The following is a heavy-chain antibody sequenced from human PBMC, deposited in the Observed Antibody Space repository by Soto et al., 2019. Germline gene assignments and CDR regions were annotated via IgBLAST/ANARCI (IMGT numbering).Heavy chain of an antibody. CDR1: GGSFSNYY. J-gene: IGHJ4*02. D-gene: IGHD6-19*01. V-gene: IGHV4-34*01. CDR3: ARVSYSSGWDDY. CDR2: INHSGST. Sequence: SETLSLTCAVYGGSFSNYYWSWIRQPPGKGLECIGEINHSGSTNYNPSLKSRVTISVDTSKNQFSLNLSSVTAADTAVYYCARVSYSSGWDDYWGQGTLVTVSS.